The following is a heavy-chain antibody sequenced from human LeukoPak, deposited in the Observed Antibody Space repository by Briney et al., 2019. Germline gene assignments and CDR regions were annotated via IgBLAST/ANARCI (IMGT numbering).Heavy chain of an antibody. V-gene: IGHV3-7*01. J-gene: IGHJ4*02. D-gene: IGHD3-3*01. CDR2: IKQDGSEK. CDR3: ARDPTIFGVVIVPDY. Sequence: NPGGSLRLSCAASGFTFSNYWMSWVRQAPGKGLEWVANIKQDGSEKYYVDSVKGRFTISRDNAKNSLYLQMNSLRAEDTAVYYCARDPTIFGVVIVPDYWGQGTLVTVS. CDR1: GFTFSNYW.